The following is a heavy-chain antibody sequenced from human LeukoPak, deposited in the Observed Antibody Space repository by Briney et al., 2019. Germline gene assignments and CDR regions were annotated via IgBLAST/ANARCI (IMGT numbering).Heavy chain of an antibody. CDR2: INPNSGDT. D-gene: IGHD6-19*01. V-gene: IGHV1-2*02. Sequence: ASVTVTFTSSDYTFTAYHLHGLGQAAGQGVEWMGLINPNSGDTNFAQNFQGRVTMTRDTSISTVYMELSRLRSDDTAVYYCARVGQWLVENDWFDPWGQGTPVTVSS. J-gene: IGHJ5*02. CDR3: ARVGQWLVENDWFDP. CDR1: DYTFTAYH.